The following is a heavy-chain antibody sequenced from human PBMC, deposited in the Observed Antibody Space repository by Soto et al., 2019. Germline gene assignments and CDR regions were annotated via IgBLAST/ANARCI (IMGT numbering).Heavy chain of an antibody. J-gene: IGHJ4*02. CDR3: ARGVGRSSWTSFDA. CDR1: GGSISSDY. CDR2: IYTSENT. D-gene: IGHD6-13*01. V-gene: IGHV4-4*07. Sequence: SETLSLTCTVSGGSISSDYWSWIRQPAGKGLGWIGRIYTSENTNYNPSLRSRVSMSLDTSKNQLPLNLSSVTAADTAVYYCARGVGRSSWTSFDAWGQGTLVTVPQ.